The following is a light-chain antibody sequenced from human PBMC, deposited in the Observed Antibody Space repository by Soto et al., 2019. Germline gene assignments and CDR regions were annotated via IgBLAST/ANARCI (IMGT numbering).Light chain of an antibody. CDR3: QQYESSSPT. J-gene: IGKJ2*01. CDR1: QNLSVW. Sequence: DIQMTQSPSTLSASVGDGVTITCRASQNLSVWLACYQQRPGKAPKFLIYDACSLETGVPSRFRGSGSGTEFTLTIRSLQPDDFAAYYCQQYESSSPTFGQGTKLEI. CDR2: DAC. V-gene: IGKV1-5*01.